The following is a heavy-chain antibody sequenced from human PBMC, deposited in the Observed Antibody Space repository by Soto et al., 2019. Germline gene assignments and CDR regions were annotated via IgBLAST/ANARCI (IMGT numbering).Heavy chain of an antibody. Sequence: GGSLRLSCAASGFTFSSYGMHWVRQAPGKGLEWVAVIWYDGSNKYYADSVKGRFTISRDNSKNTLYLQMNSLRAEDTAVYYCARDPPRRSSSSLSNWFDPWGQGTLVTVSS. J-gene: IGHJ5*02. V-gene: IGHV3-33*01. D-gene: IGHD6-6*01. CDR3: ARDPPRRSSSSLSNWFDP. CDR2: IWYDGSNK. CDR1: GFTFSSYG.